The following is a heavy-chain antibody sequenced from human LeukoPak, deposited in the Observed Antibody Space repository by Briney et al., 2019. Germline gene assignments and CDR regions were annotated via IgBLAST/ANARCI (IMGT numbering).Heavy chain of an antibody. CDR2: PTWNSRSI. V-gene: IGHV3-9*01. CDR3: AKDKGSGSYKIADNYYYYGMDV. D-gene: IGHD1-26*01. J-gene: IGHJ6*02. CDR1: GFAFDDYA. Sequence: GGSLRLSCAASGFAFDDYAMHWVRQAPGKGLEWVSGPTWNSRSIGYADSVKGRFTISRDNVKNSLYLQMNSLRAEDTALYYCAKDKGSGSYKIADNYYYYGMDVWGQGTTVTVSS.